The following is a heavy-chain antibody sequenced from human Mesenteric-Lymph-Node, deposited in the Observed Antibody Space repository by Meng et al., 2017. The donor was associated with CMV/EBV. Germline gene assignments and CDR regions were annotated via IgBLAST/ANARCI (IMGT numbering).Heavy chain of an antibody. J-gene: IGHJ4*02. CDR2: IYYSEST. D-gene: IGHD3-22*01. V-gene: IGHV4-39*07. CDR3: ARDGDYYDSSGYNPFDY. Sequence: QLHLQDSGPGLVTPSETLSLPCSVSVGSISSSSYYWGWIRQPPGKGLEWIGSIYYSESTYYNPSLKSRVTISVDTSKNQFSLKLSSVTAADTAVYYCARDGDYYDSSGYNPFDYWGQGTLVTVSS. CDR1: VGSISSSSYY.